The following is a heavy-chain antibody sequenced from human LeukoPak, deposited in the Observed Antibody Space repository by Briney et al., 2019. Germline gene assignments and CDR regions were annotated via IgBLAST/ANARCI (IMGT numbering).Heavy chain of an antibody. D-gene: IGHD3-3*01. CDR3: ARENKDFGVAPFDY. CDR1: GGSFSGYH. CDR2: INQSGST. J-gene: IGHJ4*02. Sequence: PSETLSLTCAVYGGSFSGYHWIWIRQPPGKGLEWIREINQSGSTNYRPSLKSRVTISVDTFKNQFSLKLSSVTAADTAVYYCARENKDFGVAPFDYGGQGTRVSVSS. V-gene: IGHV4-34*01.